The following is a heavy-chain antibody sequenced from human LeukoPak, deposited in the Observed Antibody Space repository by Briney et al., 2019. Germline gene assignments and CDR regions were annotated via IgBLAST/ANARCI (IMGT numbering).Heavy chain of an antibody. Sequence: ESSETLSLTCAVYGGSFSGYYWSWIRQPPGKGLEWIGEINHSGSTNYNPSLKGRVTISVDTSKNQFSLKLSSVTAADTAVYYCASYYYDSSGPNRGDQYFQHWGQGTLVTVSS. J-gene: IGHJ1*01. CDR3: ASYYYDSSGPNRGDQYFQH. CDR1: GGSFSGYY. V-gene: IGHV4-34*01. CDR2: INHSGST. D-gene: IGHD3-22*01.